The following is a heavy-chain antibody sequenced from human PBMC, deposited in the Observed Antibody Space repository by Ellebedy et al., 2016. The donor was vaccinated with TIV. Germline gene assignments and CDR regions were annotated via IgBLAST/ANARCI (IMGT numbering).Heavy chain of an antibody. CDR3: ARVIFGGHYYYYYYMDV. CDR1: GGSISSGGYY. D-gene: IGHD3-3*02. Sequence: SETLSLXXTVSGGSISSGGYYWSWIRQHPGKGLEWIGYIYYSGSTYYNPSLKSRVTISVDTSKNQFSLKLSSVTAADTAVYYCARVIFGGHYYYYYYMDVWGKGTTVTVSS. J-gene: IGHJ6*03. CDR2: IYYSGST. V-gene: IGHV4-31*03.